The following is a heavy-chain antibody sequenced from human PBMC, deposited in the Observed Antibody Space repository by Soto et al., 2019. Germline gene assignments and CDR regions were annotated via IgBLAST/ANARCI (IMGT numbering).Heavy chain of an antibody. Sequence: SETLSLTCTVSGASISSGGYYWSWIRQHPGKGLEWIGYIYYTGNTYYNPSLKSRVTISVDTSKNQFSLKLSSMTAADTAVYYCAKDTVINYYYYGMDVWGQGTTVTVSS. CDR2: IYYTGNT. CDR3: AKDTVINYYYYGMDV. CDR1: GASISSGGYY. D-gene: IGHD4-17*01. V-gene: IGHV4-30-4*08. J-gene: IGHJ6*02.